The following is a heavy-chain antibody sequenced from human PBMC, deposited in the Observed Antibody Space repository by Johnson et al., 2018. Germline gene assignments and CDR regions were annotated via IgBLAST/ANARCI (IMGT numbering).Heavy chain of an antibody. D-gene: IGHD5-18*01. CDR3: ARVGPGYSDGYPQNAFDI. CDR1: GFSFSSYW. J-gene: IGHJ3*02. V-gene: IGHV3-7*01. Sequence: EVQLLESGGGLVQPGGSLRLSCAASGFSFSSYWMSWVRQAPGKGLEWVANIKEDGSEKYYVDSVKGRFTISRDNIKNSLYLQMNSLRAEDTAVYYCARVGPGYSDGYPQNAFDIWGQGTMVTVSS. CDR2: IKEDGSEK.